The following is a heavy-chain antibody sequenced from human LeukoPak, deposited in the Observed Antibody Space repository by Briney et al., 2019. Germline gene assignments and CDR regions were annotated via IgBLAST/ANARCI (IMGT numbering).Heavy chain of an antibody. V-gene: IGHV1-8*01. J-gene: IGHJ5*02. CDR1: GYTFTNYD. CDR3: ARDQDIVVVVAALRQREMGGFDP. D-gene: IGHD2-15*01. Sequence: ASVKVSCKASGYTFTNYDINWVRQATGQGPEWMGWMNPKSGNTGYAQKFQGRVTMTRKTSISTAYMELSSLRSDDTAVYYCARDQDIVVVVAALRQREMGGFDPWGQGTLVTVSS. CDR2: MNPKSGNT.